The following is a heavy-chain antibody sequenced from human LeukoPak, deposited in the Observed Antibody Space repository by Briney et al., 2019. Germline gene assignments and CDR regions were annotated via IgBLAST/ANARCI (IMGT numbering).Heavy chain of an antibody. CDR3: ARDGGDYAWFDP. J-gene: IGHJ5*02. CDR1: SGHFTSYS. CDR2: VYTSGRN. Sequence: PESLSLACTVSSGHFTSYSRGWIRQSAGKGHEWIGRVYTSGRNKYNPTVKSPVDKSEDTSKNQFSRKLSSVTAVDTAVYYCARDGGDYAWFDPWGQGTLVTVFS. D-gene: IGHD4-17*01. V-gene: IGHV4-4*07.